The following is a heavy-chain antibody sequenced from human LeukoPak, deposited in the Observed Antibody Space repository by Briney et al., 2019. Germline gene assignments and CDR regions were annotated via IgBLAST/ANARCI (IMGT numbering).Heavy chain of an antibody. CDR2: ISSSSSTI. D-gene: IGHD3-22*01. V-gene: IGHV3-48*01. CDR3: ARVGDSSGYYSGERYYFDY. Sequence: GGSLRLSCAASGFTFSSYAMSWVRQAPGKGLEWVSAISSSSSTIYYADSVRGRFTISRDNAKNSLYLQMNSLRAEDTAVYYWARVGDSSGYYSGERYYFDYWGQGTLVTVPS. CDR1: GFTFSSYA. J-gene: IGHJ4*02.